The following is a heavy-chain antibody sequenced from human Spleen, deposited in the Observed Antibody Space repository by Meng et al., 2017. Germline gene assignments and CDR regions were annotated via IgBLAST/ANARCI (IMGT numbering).Heavy chain of an antibody. J-gene: IGHJ4*02. D-gene: IGHD4-17*01. CDR2: IYHSGRT. CDR3: TTLYGDSIS. CDR1: GGSISKDQW. V-gene: IGHV4-4*02. Sequence: QVQLQESGPGLVKPSRTLSLTCDVSGGSISKDQWWSGSRQPPGKGREWIGEIYHSGRTNYNPSVKSRVTMSVDKSQNQFALKLTSVTAADTAVYYCTTLYGDSISWGQGTLVTVSS.